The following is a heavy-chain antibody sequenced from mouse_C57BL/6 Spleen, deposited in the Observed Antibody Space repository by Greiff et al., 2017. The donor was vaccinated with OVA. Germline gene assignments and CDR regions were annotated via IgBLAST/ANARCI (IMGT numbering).Heavy chain of an antibody. J-gene: IGHJ2*01. CDR1: GFTFSSYA. D-gene: IGHD2-4*01. CDR3: ARDGPYDYDFDY. CDR2: ISDGGSYT. Sequence: EVKLMESGGGLVKPGGSLKLSCAASGFTFSSYAMSWVRQTPEKRLEWVATISDGGSYTYYPDNVKGRFTISRDNAKNNLYLQMSHLKSEDTAMYYCARDGPYDYDFDYWGQGTTLTVSS. V-gene: IGHV5-4*01.